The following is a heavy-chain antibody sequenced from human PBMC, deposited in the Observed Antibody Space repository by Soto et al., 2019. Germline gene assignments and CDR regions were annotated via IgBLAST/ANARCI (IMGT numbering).Heavy chain of an antibody. V-gene: IGHV1-3*01. CDR3: ARDMGFGLADY. Sequence: QVQLVQSGAEVKKPGASVKVSCKASGYTFTSYAMHWVRQAPGQRLEWMGWINAGNGNTKYSQKFQGRVTITRDTSASTAYMGLSSLSSEDTAVYYCARDMGFGLADYWGQGTLVTVSS. J-gene: IGHJ4*02. D-gene: IGHD3-10*01. CDR2: INAGNGNT. CDR1: GYTFTSYA.